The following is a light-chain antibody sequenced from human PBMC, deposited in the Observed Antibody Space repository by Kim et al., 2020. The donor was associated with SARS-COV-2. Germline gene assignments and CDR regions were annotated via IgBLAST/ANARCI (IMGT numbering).Light chain of an antibody. J-gene: IGKJ3*01. CDR3: KQFRYYSYT. Sequence: DIQMTQSPSTLSANVGDRVIITCRASQSLDDWLAWYQHKPGKAPKLLIYMTSSLESGVPSRFSGSGSGTEFTLTISSLQPDDFATYYSKQFRYYSYTFGLGPRWISN. CDR2: MTS. CDR1: QSLDDW. V-gene: IGKV1-5*03.